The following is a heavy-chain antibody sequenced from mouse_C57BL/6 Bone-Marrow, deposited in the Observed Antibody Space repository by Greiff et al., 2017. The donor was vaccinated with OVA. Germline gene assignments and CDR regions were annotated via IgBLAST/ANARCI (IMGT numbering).Heavy chain of an antibody. CDR2: IDPENGDT. CDR3: TIITTEAY. V-gene: IGHV14-4*01. CDR1: GFNIKDDY. J-gene: IGHJ3*01. D-gene: IGHD1-1*01. Sequence: EVKLVESGAELVRPGASVKLSCTASGFNIKDDYMHWVKQRPEQGLEWIGWIDPENGDTEYASKFQGKATITADTSSNTAYLQLSSLTSEDTAVYYCTIITTEAYWGQGTLVTVSA.